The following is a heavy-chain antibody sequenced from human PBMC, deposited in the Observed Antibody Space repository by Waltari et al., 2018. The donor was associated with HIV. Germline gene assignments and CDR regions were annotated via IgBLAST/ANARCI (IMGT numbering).Heavy chain of an antibody. CDR3: VKESGAWTLPVTSFDS. Sequence: EVRLSESGGGLKQPGGSLRVSCEGFGFWLSGYDMSWVRQSPEKGIEGLSCSNGVGGSPHYAPKIKGRCTVARDNARNIVSLEMDGLTAEDTALYYCVKESGAWTLPVTSFDSWGQGTLVTVSS. CDR1: GFWLSGYD. D-gene: IGHD1-1*01. CDR2: SNGVGGSP. V-gene: IGHV3-23*01. J-gene: IGHJ5*01.